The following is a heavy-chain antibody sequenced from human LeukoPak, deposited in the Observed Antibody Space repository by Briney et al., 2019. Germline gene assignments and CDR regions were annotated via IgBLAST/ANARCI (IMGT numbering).Heavy chain of an antibody. CDR2: LSNSSRYI. D-gene: IGHD3-16*01. CDR1: GFTFSSYR. Sequence: PGGPLRLLCAASGFTFSSYRMNWVGQAPGKGLEWVSSLSNSSRYIIYADSVKGRFTISRDNAENSLYLQMNSLRAEDTAVYYCARDYALNWFDPWGQGTLVRVST. CDR3: ARDYALNWFDP. V-gene: IGHV3-21*01. J-gene: IGHJ5*02.